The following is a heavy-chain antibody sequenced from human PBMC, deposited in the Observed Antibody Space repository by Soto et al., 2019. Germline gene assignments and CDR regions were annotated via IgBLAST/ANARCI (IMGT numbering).Heavy chain of an antibody. CDR2: IWDAGSNR. CDR3: ARASEHQLLIDY. V-gene: IGHV3-33*01. D-gene: IGHD2-2*01. J-gene: IGHJ4*02. CDR1: GFTFSDYG. Sequence: QVQLVESGGGVVQPGRSLRLSCAGSGFTFSDYGMHWVRQAPGKGLEWVAVIWDAGSNRHYADSVKGRFTIIRDNSKSTLYVQMSSLRAEDTAVYYCARASEHQLLIDYWGQGVLVTVST.